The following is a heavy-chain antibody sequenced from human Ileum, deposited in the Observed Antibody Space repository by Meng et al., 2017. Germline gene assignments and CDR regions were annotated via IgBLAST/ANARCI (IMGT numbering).Heavy chain of an antibody. CDR2: IFYTGAT. CDR3: VSERRRSYFFDY. V-gene: IGHV4-30-4*01. Sequence: QVQLQESGPGLVKPSQTLSLNFTVSGGSITSGDYYWSWRRQPPGKGLEWIGYIFYTGATYSNPSLKSRVTVSLDTSKSQFSLKLSSVTAADTAIYYCVSERRRSYFFDYWGQGTLVTVSS. J-gene: IGHJ4*02. CDR1: GGSITSGDYY.